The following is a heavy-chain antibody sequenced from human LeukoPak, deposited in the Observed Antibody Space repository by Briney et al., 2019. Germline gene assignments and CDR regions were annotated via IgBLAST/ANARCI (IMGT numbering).Heavy chain of an antibody. CDR1: GFTFSSYA. V-gene: IGHV3-30*04. D-gene: IGHD2-15*01. J-gene: IGHJ4*02. CDR3: ARIGYASSTFDY. Sequence: GGSLRLSCAASGFTFSSYAMHWVRQAPGKGLEWVAFNHFDGSNKYNADSVRGRFTISRDNSKNTLYLQMDSLRAEDTAVYYCARIGYASSTFDYWGQGTLVIVSS. CDR2: NHFDGSNK.